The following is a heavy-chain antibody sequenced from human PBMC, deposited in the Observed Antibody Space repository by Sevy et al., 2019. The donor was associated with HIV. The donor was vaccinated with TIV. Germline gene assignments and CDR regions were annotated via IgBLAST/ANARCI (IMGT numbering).Heavy chain of an antibody. J-gene: IGHJ6*02. V-gene: IGHV5-51*01. CDR2: IYPGDSDT. CDR1: GYRFTDYW. D-gene: IGHD1-1*01. CDR3: ARGARGTLPSYYYYPMDV. Sequence: GESLKISCKGSGYRFTDYWIVWVRQMPGKGLEWMGIIYPGDSDTTDSPSFQGQVTISVDKSISTAYLQWRSLKASDTAIFYCARGARGTLPSYYYYPMDVWGQGTAVTVSS.